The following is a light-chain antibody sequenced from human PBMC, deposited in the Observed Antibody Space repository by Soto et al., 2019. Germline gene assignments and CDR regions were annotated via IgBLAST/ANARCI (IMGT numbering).Light chain of an antibody. V-gene: IGKV3-20*01. CDR1: QTVTRSF. CDR2: GAF. J-gene: IGKJ4*01. Sequence: EIVLTQSPGALSLSPGESATLSCRASQTVTRSFLAWYQHRPGQAPRLLIYGAFTRATGIPDRFTGSGSGTDFTLSISRLEPEDFAVYFCQQYGTSPLTFGGGTKVDSK. CDR3: QQYGTSPLT.